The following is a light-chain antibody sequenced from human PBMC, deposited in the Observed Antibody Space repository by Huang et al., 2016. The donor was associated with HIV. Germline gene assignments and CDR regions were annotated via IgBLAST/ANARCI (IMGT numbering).Light chain of an antibody. Sequence: EIVMTQSPATLSVSPGERATLSCRASQSVSNYLAWYQQKPGQAPRLLIYDASPGATGIPARFSGSGSGTEFTLTISSLQSEDSAVYYCQQYNDWPLTFGGGTKVEIK. CDR2: DAS. CDR1: QSVSNY. CDR3: QQYNDWPLT. J-gene: IGKJ4*01. V-gene: IGKV3-15*01.